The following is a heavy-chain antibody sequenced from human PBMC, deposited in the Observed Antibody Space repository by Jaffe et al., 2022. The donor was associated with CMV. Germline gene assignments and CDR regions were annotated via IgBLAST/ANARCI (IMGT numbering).Heavy chain of an antibody. CDR2: ISYSGIT. CDR1: GGSISSYF. Sequence: QVQLQESGPGLVKPSETLSLACTVSGGSISSYFWSWIRQPPGKGLEWIAYISYSGITNYNPSLKSRVTISVETSKNQFSLKLSSVTAADTAVYYCARGGVDTVDYWGQGTLVTVSS. V-gene: IGHV4-59*01. J-gene: IGHJ4*02. D-gene: IGHD5-18*01. CDR3: ARGGVDTVDY.